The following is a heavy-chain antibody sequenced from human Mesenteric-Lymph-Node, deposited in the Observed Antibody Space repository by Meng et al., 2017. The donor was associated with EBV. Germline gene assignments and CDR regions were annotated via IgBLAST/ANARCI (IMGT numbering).Heavy chain of an antibody. CDR1: GGSFSGYH. CDR2: ISPSGDT. CDR3: ARGAIFGIVITYFDY. Sequence: LGASTLGTSDAPAPNYEAFGGSFSGYHLSGIRQPPGKGLEFIGEISPSGDTTSNPSLKSRVTISVDRSRNQFSLKMASVTAADTAVYYCARGAIFGIVITYFDYWTQETLATFPS. V-gene: IGHV4-34*01. D-gene: IGHD3-3*02. J-gene: IGHJ4*02.